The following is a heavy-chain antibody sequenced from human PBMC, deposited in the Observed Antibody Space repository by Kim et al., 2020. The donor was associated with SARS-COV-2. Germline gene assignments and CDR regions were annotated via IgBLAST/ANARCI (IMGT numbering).Heavy chain of an antibody. Sequence: PTYAQGFTGRFVFSLDTSVSTAYLQISSLKAEDTAVYYCAREGIRGVADYWGQGTLVTVSS. CDR3: AREGIRGVADY. D-gene: IGHD3-10*01. CDR2: P. J-gene: IGHJ4*02. V-gene: IGHV7-4-1*02.